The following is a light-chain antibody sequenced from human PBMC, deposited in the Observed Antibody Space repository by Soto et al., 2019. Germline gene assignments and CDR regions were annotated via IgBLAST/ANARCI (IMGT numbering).Light chain of an antibody. CDR1: SSNLGAGYD. Sequence: QSVLTQPPSVSGAPGQRVTLSCTGNSSNLGAGYDVHWYQQLPGAAPKLVIFGNRNRPSGVPERLSGSKSGTSASLAITGLQAEDEAHYYCQAYDYSLTASVFGGGTKVTVL. CDR2: GNR. V-gene: IGLV1-40*01. CDR3: QAYDYSLTASV. J-gene: IGLJ3*02.